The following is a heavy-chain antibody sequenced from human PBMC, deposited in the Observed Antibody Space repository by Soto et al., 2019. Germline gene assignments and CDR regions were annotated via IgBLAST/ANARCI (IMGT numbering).Heavy chain of an antibody. CDR2: IGGRGNSA. V-gene: IGHV3-23*01. J-gene: IGHJ3*01. Sequence: GGSLRLSCAASGFIFTNYAMNWVRQAPGKGLEWVSVIGGRGNSAYYADSVQGRFTISRDNSKNTLSLPMSSPTAYLTAIYSCLREGRCSFDFWRRGTMVTVSS. D-gene: IGHD2-21*01. CDR1: GFIFTNYA. CDR3: LREGRCSFDF.